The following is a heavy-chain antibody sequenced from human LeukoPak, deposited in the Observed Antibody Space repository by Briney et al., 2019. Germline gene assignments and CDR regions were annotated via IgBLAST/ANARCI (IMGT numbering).Heavy chain of an antibody. Sequence: GGSLRLSCAASGFTFSRGWMNGVRKAPGKGPEWVGRIKTESDGGATDYAAPVKGRFTISRDDSKSTLYLQINSLRTEDTAVYYCTIGWRYGDYPDYWGQGSLVTVSS. J-gene: IGHJ4*02. V-gene: IGHV3-15*01. D-gene: IGHD4-17*01. CDR2: IKTESDGGAT. CDR1: GFTFSRGW. CDR3: TIGWRYGDYPDY.